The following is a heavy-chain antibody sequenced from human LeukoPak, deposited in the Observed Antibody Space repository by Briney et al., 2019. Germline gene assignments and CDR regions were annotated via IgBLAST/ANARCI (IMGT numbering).Heavy chain of an antibody. V-gene: IGHV3-21*01. CDR1: GFTFSSYS. CDR3: ARGFDGYNSPAFDY. J-gene: IGHJ4*02. CDR2: ISSSSSYI. D-gene: IGHD5-24*01. Sequence: GGSLRLSCAASGFTFSSYSMNWVRQAPGKGLEWVSSISSSSSYIYYADSVKGRFTISRDNSKNTLYLQMNSLRAEDTAVYYCARGFDGYNSPAFDYWGQGTLVTVSS.